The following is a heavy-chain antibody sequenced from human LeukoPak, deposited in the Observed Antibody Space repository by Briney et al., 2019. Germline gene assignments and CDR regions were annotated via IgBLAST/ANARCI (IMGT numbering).Heavy chain of an antibody. CDR2: INTNTGNP. D-gene: IGHD3-10*01. V-gene: IGHV7-4-1*02. CDR1: GYIFTNYA. J-gene: IGHJ4*02. CDR3: VRDSGGGSGDC. Sequence: ASVKVSCKASGYIFTNYAINWVRQAPGQGLEWMGWINTNTGNPTYAQGFTGRFVFSLDTSVSTAYLQISSLKTEDTAVYYCVRDSGGGSGDCWGQGTLVTVSS.